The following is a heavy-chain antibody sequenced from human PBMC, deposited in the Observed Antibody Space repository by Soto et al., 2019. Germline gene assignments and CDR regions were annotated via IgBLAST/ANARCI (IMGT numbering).Heavy chain of an antibody. Sequence: SETLSLTGARRGGSVSSSCWSSFRQPPGKGLEWIGYIYYSGSTNYNPSLKSRVTISVDTSKNQFSLKLSSVTAADTAVYYCASSFSYDSTFYFDYWGQGTLVTVSS. CDR1: GGSVSSSC. J-gene: IGHJ4*02. D-gene: IGHD3-22*01. CDR3: ASSFSYDSTFYFDY. V-gene: IGHV4-59*02. CDR2: IYYSGST.